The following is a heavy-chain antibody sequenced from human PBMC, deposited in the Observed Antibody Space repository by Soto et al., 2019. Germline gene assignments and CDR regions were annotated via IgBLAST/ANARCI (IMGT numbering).Heavy chain of an antibody. V-gene: IGHV1-18*04. CDR1: GYSLTNYE. D-gene: IGHD2-21*01. J-gene: IGHJ4*02. Sequence: ASVKVSCKASGYSLTNYEIIWVRQAPGQGLEWVGWISPYNGNTNHAQKLQGRVAMSTDTSANTAYLELTSLRSDDTAVYYCARSPIALLRGDFWGQGTQVTVPS. CDR2: ISPYNGNT. CDR3: ARSPIALLRGDF.